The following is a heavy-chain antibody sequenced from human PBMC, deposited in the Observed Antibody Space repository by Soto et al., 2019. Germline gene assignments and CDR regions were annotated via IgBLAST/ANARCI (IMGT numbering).Heavy chain of an antibody. D-gene: IGHD2-2*02. Sequence: QVQLMQSGAEVKKPGSSVKVSCKASGGTFSSYAISWVRQAPGQGLEWMGGIIPIFGTANYAQKFQGRVTITADESTSTAYMELSSLRSEDTAVYYCAREGDIVVVPAAIFRDYYYGMDVWGQGTTVTVSS. V-gene: IGHV1-69*01. J-gene: IGHJ6*02. CDR1: GGTFSSYA. CDR2: IIPIFGTA. CDR3: AREGDIVVVPAAIFRDYYYGMDV.